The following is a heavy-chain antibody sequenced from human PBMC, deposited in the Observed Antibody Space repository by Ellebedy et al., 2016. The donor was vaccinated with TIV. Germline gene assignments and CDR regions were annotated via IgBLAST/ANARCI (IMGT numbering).Heavy chain of an antibody. J-gene: IGHJ4*02. CDR2: INPSGGST. D-gene: IGHD1-14*01. V-gene: IGHV1-46*01. CDR3: ARVREGDNRDFDF. Sequence: AASVKVSCKASGYTFTHYHMHWVRQAPGQGLEWMGLINPSGGSTNYAQKFQGRVTMTTDTSTSTLYMELSSLRSDDPAVYYCARVREGDNRDFDFWGQGTPVTVSS. CDR1: GYTFTHYH.